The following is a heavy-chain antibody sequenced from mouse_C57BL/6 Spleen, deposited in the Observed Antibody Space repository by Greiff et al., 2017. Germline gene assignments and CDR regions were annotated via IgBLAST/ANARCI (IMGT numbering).Heavy chain of an antibody. D-gene: IGHD1-1*01. Sequence: VHVKQSGAELVKPGASVKLSCTASGFNIQDYYMHWVKQRTEQGLEWIGRIDPEDGETKYAPKFQGKATITADTSSNTAYLQLSSLTSEDTAVYYCATNYYGSSFDYWGQGTTLTVSS. CDR3: ATNYYGSSFDY. CDR1: GFNIQDYY. V-gene: IGHV14-2*01. J-gene: IGHJ2*01. CDR2: IDPEDGET.